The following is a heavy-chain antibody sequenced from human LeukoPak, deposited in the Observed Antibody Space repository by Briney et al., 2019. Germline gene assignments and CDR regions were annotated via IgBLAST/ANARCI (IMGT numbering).Heavy chain of an antibody. CDR3: AKDTQYYYGSGSYFY. D-gene: IGHD3-10*01. Sequence: GGSLRLSCAASGFTFDDYAMHWVRQAPGKGLEWVSGISWNSGSIGYADSVKGRFTISRDNAKNSLYLQMNSLRAEDTAVYYCAKDTQYYYGSGSYFYWGQGTLVTVSS. CDR1: GFTFDDYA. CDR2: ISWNSGSI. V-gene: IGHV3-9*01. J-gene: IGHJ4*02.